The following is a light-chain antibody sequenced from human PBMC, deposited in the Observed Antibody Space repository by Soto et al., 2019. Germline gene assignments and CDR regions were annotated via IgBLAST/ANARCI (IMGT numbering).Light chain of an antibody. CDR3: SSYTSSSTQV. Sequence: QSALTQPASVSGSPGQSITISCTGTSSDVGGYNYVSWYQQQPGKAPKLMIYEVSNRPSGVSNRFSGSKSDNTASLTISGLQAEDEAEYYCSSYTSSSTQVFGTGPKLTVL. CDR1: SSDVGGYNY. J-gene: IGLJ1*01. CDR2: EVS. V-gene: IGLV2-14*01.